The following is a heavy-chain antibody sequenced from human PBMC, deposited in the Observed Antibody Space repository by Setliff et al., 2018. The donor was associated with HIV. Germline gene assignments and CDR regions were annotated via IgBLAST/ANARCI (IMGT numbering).Heavy chain of an antibody. Sequence: ASVKVSCKASGYIFTSYGIRWVRQAPGQGLEWMGWISAYNGNTNYAQKFQGRVSMTIDTSTSTAYMWLRSLRPDDTAVYFCAIDPSSGIYYDSSGQYFQNAGQCTLVTVSS. CDR3: AIDPSSGIYYDSSGQYFQN. V-gene: IGHV1-18*01. CDR1: GYIFTSYG. J-gene: IGHJ1*01. CDR2: ISAYNGNT. D-gene: IGHD3-22*01.